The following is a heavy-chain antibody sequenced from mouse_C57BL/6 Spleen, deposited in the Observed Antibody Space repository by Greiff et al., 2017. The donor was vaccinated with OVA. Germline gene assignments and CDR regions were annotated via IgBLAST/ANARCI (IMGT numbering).Heavy chain of an antibody. Sequence: VQGVESGAELMKPGASVKLSCKATGYTFTGYWIEWVKQRPGHGLEWIGEILPGSGSTNYNEKFKGKATFTADTSSNTAYMQLSSLTTEDSAIYYCARSPYYYGSSYDAMDDWGQGTSVTVSS. CDR2: ILPGSGST. CDR3: ARSPYYYGSSYDAMDD. J-gene: IGHJ4*01. D-gene: IGHD1-1*01. CDR1: GYTFTGYW. V-gene: IGHV1-9*01.